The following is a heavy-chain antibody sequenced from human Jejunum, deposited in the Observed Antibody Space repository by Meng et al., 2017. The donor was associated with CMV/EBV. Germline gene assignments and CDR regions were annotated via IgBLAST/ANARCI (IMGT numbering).Heavy chain of an antibody. D-gene: IGHD1-26*01. CDR2: ISAGSDYI. V-gene: IGHV3-21*01. J-gene: IGHJ4*02. CDR1: GFDFSTCA. CDR3: TRDLVAATAPNN. Sequence: CAASGFDFSTCAMAWVRQAPGRGLEWVSSISAGSDYIYYADSVKGRFTVSRDNAKNSLYLQMNSLRAEDTALYYCTRDLVAATAPNNWGQGTLVTVSS.